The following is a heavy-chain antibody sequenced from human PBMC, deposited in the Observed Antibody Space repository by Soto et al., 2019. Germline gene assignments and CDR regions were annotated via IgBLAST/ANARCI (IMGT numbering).Heavy chain of an antibody. D-gene: IGHD2-2*01. CDR2: ISYSGST. V-gene: IGHV4-39*01. Sequence: ADTLSITCTVSSGSISSSSYYWVLIGHPPWKGLEWIGSISYSGSTYYNPSLKSRVTMSVDTSKNQFSLKLSSVTAADTAVYYCARLHGYCISTSCYGYYGMDVWGQGTTVTVSS. J-gene: IGHJ6*02. CDR1: SGSISSSSYY. CDR3: ARLHGYCISTSCYGYYGMDV.